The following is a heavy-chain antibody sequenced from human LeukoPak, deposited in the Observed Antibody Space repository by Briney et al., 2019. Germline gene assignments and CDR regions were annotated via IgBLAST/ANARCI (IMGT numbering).Heavy chain of an antibody. J-gene: IGHJ3*02. V-gene: IGHV5-51*01. D-gene: IGHD5-24*01. CDR1: GHIFTNYW. Sequence: KIGESLKISCKASGHIFTNYWTAWVRQMPGKGLEWMGIIYPGDSDSRYSPSFQGHVTISADKSISTAYLQWSSLKASDTAMYYCARHGVEGYNGAFHIWGQGTMVTVSS. CDR2: IYPGDSDS. CDR3: ARHGVEGYNGAFHI.